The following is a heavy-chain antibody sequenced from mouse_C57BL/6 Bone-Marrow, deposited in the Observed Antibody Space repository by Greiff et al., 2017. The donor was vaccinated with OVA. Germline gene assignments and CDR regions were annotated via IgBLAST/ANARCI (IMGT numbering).Heavy chain of an antibody. CDR2: IYPGDGDT. J-gene: IGHJ1*03. CDR3: ARLLYWYFDV. V-gene: IGHV1-80*01. D-gene: IGHD1-1*01. Sequence: VQRVESGAELVKPGASVKISCKASGYAFSSYWMNWVKQRPGKGLEWIGQIYPGDGDTNYNGKFKGKATLTADKSSSTAYMQLSSLTSEDSAVYFCARLLYWYFDVWGTGTTVTVSS. CDR1: GYAFSSYW.